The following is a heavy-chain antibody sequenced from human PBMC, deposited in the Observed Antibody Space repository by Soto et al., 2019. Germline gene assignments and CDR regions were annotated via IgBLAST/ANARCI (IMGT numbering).Heavy chain of an antibody. V-gene: IGHV3-15*07. CDR3: TTDPDTAMVTPD. D-gene: IGHD5-18*01. CDR1: GFTFTKAW. J-gene: IGHJ4*02. CDR2: IKTKTDRGTI. Sequence: GGSLRLSCAASGFTFTKAWMNWVRQAPGKGLEWVGRIKTKTDRGTIDYAAPVKGRFTISRDDSKNTLFLQMNSLKTEDTAVYYCTTDPDTAMVTPDWGQGTLVTVSS.